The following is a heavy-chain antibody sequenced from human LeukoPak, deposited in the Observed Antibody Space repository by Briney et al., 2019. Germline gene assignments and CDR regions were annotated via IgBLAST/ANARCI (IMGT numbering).Heavy chain of an antibody. CDR1: GYSFTSYW. V-gene: IGHV5-51*01. Sequence: GESLKISCKGSGYSFTSYWIGWVRQMPGKGLEGMGIIYPGDSDTRYSPSFQGQVTISADKSISTAYLQWSSLKASDTAMYYCARQTDYYDSSGYYGYFDYWGQGTLVTVSS. D-gene: IGHD3-22*01. CDR2: IYPGDSDT. J-gene: IGHJ4*02. CDR3: ARQTDYYDSSGYYGYFDY.